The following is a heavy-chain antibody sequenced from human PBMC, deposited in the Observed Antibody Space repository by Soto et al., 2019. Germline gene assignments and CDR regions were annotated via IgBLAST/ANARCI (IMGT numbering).Heavy chain of an antibody. D-gene: IGHD3-22*01. Sequence: SETLSLTCTVSGDSISTFYWGWMRQSPGKELEWIGYVYYTGSTNYNPSLKSRVTISVDRSKNQFSLKLTSANAADTAVYYCARGRTVRNYADDSSDYFYFFDYWGQGTQVTVSS. CDR1: GDSISTFY. J-gene: IGHJ4*02. V-gene: IGHV4-59*01. CDR2: VYYTGST. CDR3: ARGRTVRNYADDSSDYFYFFDY.